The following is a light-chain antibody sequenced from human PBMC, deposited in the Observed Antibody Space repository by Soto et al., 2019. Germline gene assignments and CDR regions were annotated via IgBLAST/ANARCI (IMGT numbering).Light chain of an antibody. J-gene: IGKJ1*01. Sequence: EKVLTQFLGTTSLSPADRATLACTASQSVSSSYLGWYPQKPGQAPRILIYGASNCATGIPDRFSGSGSGTGFTLTISRLEPQSFAVYYCHRITDWPPQWTVGEGTKVDIK. CDR3: HRITDWPPQWT. V-gene: IGKV3D-20*02. CDR1: QSVSSSY. CDR2: GAS.